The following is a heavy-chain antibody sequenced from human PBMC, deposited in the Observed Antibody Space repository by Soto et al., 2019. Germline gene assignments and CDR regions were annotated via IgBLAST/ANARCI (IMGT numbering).Heavy chain of an antibody. D-gene: IGHD1-1*01. CDR3: AREQQLILDAFDV. CDR2: VSHGGTNK. V-gene: IGHV3-30-3*01. CDR1: GFVFSDCT. Sequence: QVQLVESGGGVVQPGRSLRLSYEASGFVFSDCTMHWVRQAPGKGLEWVALVSHGGTNKYYADSVKGRFTISRDNSKNMVYLQMDSLRAEDTAVYYCAREQQLILDAFDVWGQGTMVTVSS. J-gene: IGHJ3*01.